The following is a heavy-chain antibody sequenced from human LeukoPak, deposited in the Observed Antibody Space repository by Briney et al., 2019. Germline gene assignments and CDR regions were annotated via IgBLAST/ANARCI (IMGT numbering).Heavy chain of an antibody. Sequence: GGSLRLSCAASGFTFSSYGMHWVRQAPGKGLEWVAFIRYDGSNKYYADSVKGRFTSSRDNSKNTLYLQMNSLRAEDTAVYYCAKDLGDTPYYYGTFDYWGQGTLVTVSS. CDR2: IRYDGSNK. V-gene: IGHV3-30*02. CDR1: GFTFSSYG. J-gene: IGHJ4*02. D-gene: IGHD3-10*01. CDR3: AKDLGDTPYYYGTFDY.